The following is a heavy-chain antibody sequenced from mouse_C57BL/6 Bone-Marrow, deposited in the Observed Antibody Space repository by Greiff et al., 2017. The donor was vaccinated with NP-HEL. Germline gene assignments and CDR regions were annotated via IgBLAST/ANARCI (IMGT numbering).Heavy chain of an antibody. Sequence: QVQLKESGPELVKPGASVKISCKASGYAFSSSWMNWVKQRPGKGLEWIGRIYPGDGDTNYNGKFKGKATLTADKSSSTAYMQLSSLTSEDSAVYFCASPGRGFDYWGQGTTLTVSS. CDR3: ASPGRGFDY. V-gene: IGHV1-82*01. CDR1: GYAFSSSW. D-gene: IGHD3-3*01. CDR2: IYPGDGDT. J-gene: IGHJ2*01.